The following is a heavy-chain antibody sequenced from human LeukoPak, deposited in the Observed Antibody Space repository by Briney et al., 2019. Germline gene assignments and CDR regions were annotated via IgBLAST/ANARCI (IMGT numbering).Heavy chain of an antibody. CDR1: GGTFSSYA. CDR2: IIPILGIA. Sequence: GASVKVSCKASGGTFSSYAISWVRQAPGQELEWMGRIIPILGIANYAQKFQGRVTITADKSTSTAYMELSSLRSEDTAVYYCARAGSDIVVVVAATPPAEYFQHWGQGTLVTVSS. CDR3: ARAGSDIVVVVAATPPAEYFQH. D-gene: IGHD2-15*01. V-gene: IGHV1-69*04. J-gene: IGHJ1*01.